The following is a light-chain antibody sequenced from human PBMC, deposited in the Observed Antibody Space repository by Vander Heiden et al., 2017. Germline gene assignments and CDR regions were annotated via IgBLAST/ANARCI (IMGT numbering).Light chain of an antibody. CDR1: SSDVGRSNY. CDR2: DVS. Sequence: QSALTQPASVSGSPVLSITIYCTGTSSDVGRSNYVSWSHHNPGKAPKLMIYDVSNRRSGVSKRFSGSKSGNTASLSISGLQAEDEANNYCSSYTSSSTLEVFGGGTKLTVL. V-gene: IGLV2-14*03. J-gene: IGLJ2*01. CDR3: SSYTSSSTLEV.